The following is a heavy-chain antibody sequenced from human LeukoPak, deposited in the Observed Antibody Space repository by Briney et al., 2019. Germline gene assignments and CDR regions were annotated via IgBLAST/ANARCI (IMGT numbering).Heavy chain of an antibody. CDR2: IYTSGST. CDR3: ARGRMAVAQDY. D-gene: IGHD6-19*01. Sequence: SETLSLTCTVSGGSISSGSYYWSWIRQPAGKGLEWIGRIYTSGSTNYNPSLKSRVTISVDTSKNQFSLKLSSVTAADTAVYYCARGRMAVAQDYWGQGTLVTVSS. V-gene: IGHV4-61*02. CDR1: GGSISSGSYY. J-gene: IGHJ4*02.